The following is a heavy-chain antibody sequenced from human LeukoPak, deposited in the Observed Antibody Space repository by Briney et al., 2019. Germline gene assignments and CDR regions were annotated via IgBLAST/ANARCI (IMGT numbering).Heavy chain of an antibody. CDR2: IYYSGNT. D-gene: IGHD3/OR15-3a*01. Sequence: SETLSLTCTASGVSISSSNSYWGWIRQPPRKGLEWIGSIYYSGNTYYNASLKSQVSISIDTSKNQFSLRLTSVTAADTAVYYCARQTGSGLFILPGGQGTLVTVSS. J-gene: IGHJ4*02. CDR1: GVSISSSNSY. CDR3: ARQTGSGLFILP. V-gene: IGHV4-39*01.